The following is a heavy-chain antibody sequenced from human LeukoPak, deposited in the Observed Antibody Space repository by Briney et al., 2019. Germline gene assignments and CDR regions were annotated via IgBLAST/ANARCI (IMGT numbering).Heavy chain of an antibody. J-gene: IGHJ3*02. V-gene: IGHV3-30*03. Sequence: AGGSLRLSCAASGFTFSSYGMHWVRQAPGKGLEWVAVISYDGSNKYYADSVKGRFTISRDNAKNSLYLQMNSLRAEDTAVYYCARTFQGPWGNHDAFDIWGQGTMVTVSS. CDR3: ARTFQGPWGNHDAFDI. CDR1: GFTFSSYG. D-gene: IGHD1-14*01. CDR2: ISYDGSNK.